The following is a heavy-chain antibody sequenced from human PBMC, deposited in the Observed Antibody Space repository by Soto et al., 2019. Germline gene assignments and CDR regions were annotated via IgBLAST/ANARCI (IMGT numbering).Heavy chain of an antibody. J-gene: IGHJ1*01. CDR2: IYYSGST. CDR3: ARRPGGLKSNILSPYY. V-gene: IGHV4-31*03. D-gene: IGHD3-9*01. CDR1: VGSISSGGYY. Sequence: SETLCLTCTVSVGSISSGGYYWSWIRQHPGKGLEWIGYIYYSGSTYYNPSLKTRVSISADKSKNQFSLNLHSVTAADTAVYYCARRPGGLKSNILSPYYWGQGTLVTVSS.